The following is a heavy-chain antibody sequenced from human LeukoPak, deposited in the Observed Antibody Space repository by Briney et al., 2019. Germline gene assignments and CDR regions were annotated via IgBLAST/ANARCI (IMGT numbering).Heavy chain of an antibody. V-gene: IGHV1-69*05. D-gene: IGHD4-17*01. Sequence: VASVKVSCKASGGTFSSYAISWVRQAPGQGLEWMGGIIPIFGTANYAQKFQGRVTITTDESTSTAYMELSSLRSEDTAVYYCARVWNTVTTGPFDLWGRGTLVTVSS. CDR1: GGTFSSYA. CDR2: IIPIFGTA. CDR3: ARVWNTVTTGPFDL. J-gene: IGHJ2*01.